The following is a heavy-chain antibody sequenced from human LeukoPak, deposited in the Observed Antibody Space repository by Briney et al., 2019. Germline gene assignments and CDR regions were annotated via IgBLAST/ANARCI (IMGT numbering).Heavy chain of an antibody. D-gene: IGHD1-7*01. CDR3: ARDNWNYGSSMDV. CDR1: GGSFSSYY. CDR2: IYYSGST. V-gene: IGHV4-59*01. Sequence: SETLSLSCTVSGGSFSSYYWSWIRQPPGKGLEWIGYIYYSGSTNYNPSLKSRVTISVDTSKNQFSLKLSSVTAADTAVYHCARDNWNYGSSMDVWGQGTTVTVSS. J-gene: IGHJ6*02.